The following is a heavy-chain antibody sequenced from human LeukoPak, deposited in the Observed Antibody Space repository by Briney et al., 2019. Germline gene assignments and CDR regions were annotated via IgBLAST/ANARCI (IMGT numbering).Heavy chain of an antibody. J-gene: IGHJ5*02. V-gene: IGHV3-53*01. CDR3: AGDTHSSNWYDH. CDR2: IYSDGNT. CDR1: GFTVTSIY. Sequence: GGSLRLSCAASGFTVTSIYMSWVRQAPGKGLEWVSFIYSDGNTYYADSVKGRFTISRDSSRNTLYPQMNSLRVEDTAVYYCAGDTHSSNWYDHWGQGTLVTVSS. D-gene: IGHD2-2*01.